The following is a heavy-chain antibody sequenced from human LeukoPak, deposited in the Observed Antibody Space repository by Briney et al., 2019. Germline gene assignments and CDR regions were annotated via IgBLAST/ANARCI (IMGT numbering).Heavy chain of an antibody. Sequence: GGSLRLSCTASGFTFSTYSMNWVRQAPGKGLEWVSYISTTSNAIYYADSVKGRFTISRDNGKNSLYLQMNSLRDEDTAVHYCARDRVTTDYYGMDVWGQGTTVTVS. CDR3: ARDRVTTDYYGMDV. CDR1: GFTFSTYS. CDR2: ISTTSNAI. D-gene: IGHD4-11*01. V-gene: IGHV3-48*02. J-gene: IGHJ6*02.